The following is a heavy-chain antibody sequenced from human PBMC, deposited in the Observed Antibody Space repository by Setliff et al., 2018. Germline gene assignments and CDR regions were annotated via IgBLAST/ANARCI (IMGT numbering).Heavy chain of an antibody. J-gene: IGHJ4*02. Sequence: ASVKVSCKASGYTFTGYYMHWVRQAPGQGLEWVGWINPNSGGTNYAQKFQGRVTMTRDTSISTAYMELSRLRSDDTAVYYCARTGHCGGDCYGFDYWGQGTLGTSPQ. D-gene: IGHD2-21*02. V-gene: IGHV1-2*02. CDR1: GYTFTGYY. CDR2: INPNSGGT. CDR3: ARTGHCGGDCYGFDY.